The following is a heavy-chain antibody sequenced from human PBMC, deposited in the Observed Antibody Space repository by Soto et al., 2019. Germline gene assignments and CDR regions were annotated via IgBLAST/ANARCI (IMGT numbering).Heavy chain of an antibody. V-gene: IGHV4-34*01. Sequence: SETLSLTCAVYGGSFSGYYWSWIRQPPGKGLEWIGEINHSGSTNYNPSLKSRVTISVDTSKNQFSLKLSSVTAADTAVYYCARGLPLDIVVVPAATFDYWGQGTLVTVSS. CDR3: ARGLPLDIVVVPAATFDY. D-gene: IGHD2-2*01. J-gene: IGHJ4*02. CDR1: GGSFSGYY. CDR2: INHSGST.